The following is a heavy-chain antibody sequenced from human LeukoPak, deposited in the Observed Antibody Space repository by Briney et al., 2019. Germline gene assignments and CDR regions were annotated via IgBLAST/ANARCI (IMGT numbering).Heavy chain of an antibody. D-gene: IGHD3-9*01. V-gene: IGHV5-51*01. J-gene: IGHJ4*02. Sequence: GESLQISCKGSGYSFTSYWIGWVRQMPGKGLEWMGIIYPGDSDTRYSPSFQGQVTISADKSISTAYLQWSSLKASDTAMYYCARGMDYDILTAKGDYFDYWGQGTLVTVSS. CDR1: GYSFTSYW. CDR3: ARGMDYDILTAKGDYFDY. CDR2: IYPGDSDT.